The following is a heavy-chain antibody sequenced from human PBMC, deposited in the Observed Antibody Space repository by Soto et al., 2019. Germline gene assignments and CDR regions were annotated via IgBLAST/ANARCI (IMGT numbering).Heavy chain of an antibody. Sequence: SETLSLTCTVSGGSISSGGYYWSWIRQHPGKGLEWIGYIYYSGSTYYNPSLKSRVTISVDTSKNQFSLKLSSVTAADTAVYYCAREPPSSYFDYWGQGTLVTVSS. J-gene: IGHJ4*02. CDR3: AREPPSSYFDY. CDR2: IYYSGST. V-gene: IGHV4-31*03. CDR1: GGSISSGGYY.